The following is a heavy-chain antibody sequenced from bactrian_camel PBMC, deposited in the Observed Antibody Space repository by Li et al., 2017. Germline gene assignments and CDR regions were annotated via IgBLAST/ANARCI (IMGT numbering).Heavy chain of an antibody. CDR1: GFDFSSSW. J-gene: IGHJ4*01. CDR2: IDFGGGTT. CDR3: VKDLTH. V-gene: IGHV3S1*01. Sequence: HVQLVESGGGLVQPGGSLRLSCAASGFDFSSSWIHRVRQAPGKGLEWVSQIDFGGGTTNYADSVKARFTVTRDNVANTVYLQVNSLKPEDTAVYYCVKDLTHGGQGTQVTVS.